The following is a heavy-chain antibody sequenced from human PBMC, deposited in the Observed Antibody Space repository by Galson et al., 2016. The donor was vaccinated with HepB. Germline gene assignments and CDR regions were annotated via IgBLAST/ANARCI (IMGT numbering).Heavy chain of an antibody. D-gene: IGHD2-8*02. J-gene: IGHJ4*02. Sequence: SLRLSCAASGFIFSNHTMNWVRQAPGKGLQWVSAITGGSICTNYADPVRGRFTISRDNAKNSLYLHMNSLRVEDTAVHYCAKLGYCPAGVCYFDFWGQGTPVSVSS. CDR1: GFIFSNHT. CDR2: ITGGSICT. V-gene: IGHV3-23*01. CDR3: AKLGYCPAGVCYFDF.